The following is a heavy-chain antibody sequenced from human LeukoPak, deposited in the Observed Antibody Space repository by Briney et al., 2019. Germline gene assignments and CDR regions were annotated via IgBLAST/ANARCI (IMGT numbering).Heavy chain of an antibody. D-gene: IGHD5-12*01. CDR1: GGTFSSYA. Sequence: SVKVSCKASGGTFSSYAISWVRQAPGQGLEWMGRIIPILGIANYAQKFQGRVTITADKSTSTAYMELSSLRSEDTAVYYCARDRYSGYDPYYSYYGMDVWGQGTTVTVSS. V-gene: IGHV1-69*04. CDR3: ARDRYSGYDPYYSYYGMDV. J-gene: IGHJ6*02. CDR2: IIPILGIA.